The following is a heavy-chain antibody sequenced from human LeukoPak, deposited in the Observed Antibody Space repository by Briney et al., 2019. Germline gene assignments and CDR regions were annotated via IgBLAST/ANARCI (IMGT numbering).Heavy chain of an antibody. V-gene: IGHV3-7*01. CDR1: GFTFSTYW. Sequence: GGSLRLSCAASGFTFSTYWMTWVRQAPGKGLEWVANMKRDGSEVYYANSVKGHFTISRDNAKNSLYLQMNSLRAEDTAVYYCARYTEYYFNYWGQGTLVTVSS. CDR2: MKRDGSEV. CDR3: ARYTEYYFNY. D-gene: IGHD2-2*02. J-gene: IGHJ4*02.